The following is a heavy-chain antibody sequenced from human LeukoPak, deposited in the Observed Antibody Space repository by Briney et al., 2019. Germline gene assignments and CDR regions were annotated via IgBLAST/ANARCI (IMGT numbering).Heavy chain of an antibody. CDR3: AKPTYYYDSSGSRNYYFDY. J-gene: IGHJ4*02. Sequence: PGGSLRLSCAASGFTFSSYAMSWVRQAPGKGLEWVSAISGSVGSTYYADSVKGRFTISRDNSKNTLYLQMNSLRAEDTAVYYCAKPTYYYDSSGSRNYYFDYWGQGTLVTVSS. D-gene: IGHD3-22*01. V-gene: IGHV3-23*01. CDR2: ISGSVGST. CDR1: GFTFSSYA.